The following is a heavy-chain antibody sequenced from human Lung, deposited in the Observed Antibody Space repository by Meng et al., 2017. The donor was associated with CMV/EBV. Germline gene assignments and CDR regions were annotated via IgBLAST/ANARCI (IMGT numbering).Heavy chain of an antibody. D-gene: IGHD6-13*01. CDR1: GFTFSSYW. CDR2: INSDGSST. Sequence: GGSXRLXCAASGFTFSSYWMHWVRQVPGKGLVWVARINSDGSSTSYADSVKGRFTISRDNAKNTLYLQMNSLRAEDTAVYYCATELITTAGTRRDYWGQGKXVTVSS. J-gene: IGHJ4*02. CDR3: ATELITTAGTRRDY. V-gene: IGHV3-74*01.